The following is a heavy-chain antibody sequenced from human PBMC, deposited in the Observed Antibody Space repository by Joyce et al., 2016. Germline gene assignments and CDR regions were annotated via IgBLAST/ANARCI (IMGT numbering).Heavy chain of an antibody. D-gene: IGHD5-18*01. Sequence: KPGASVKVSCKASGYTFTNYYMHWVRQAPGQGLEWMGIINPSGGSTNSAQKFQGRVTMTRDTSTSTVYMELSSLRSEDTAMYYCARDTAMATGYYYYGMDVWGQGTTVTVSS. CDR1: GYTFTNYY. CDR3: ARDTAMATGYYYYGMDV. CDR2: INPSGGST. J-gene: IGHJ6*02. V-gene: IGHV1-46*01.